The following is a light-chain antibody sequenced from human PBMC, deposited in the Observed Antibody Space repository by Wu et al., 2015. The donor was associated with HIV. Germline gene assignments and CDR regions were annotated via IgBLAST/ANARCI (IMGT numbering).Light chain of an antibody. V-gene: IGKV3-20*01. J-gene: IGKJ1*01. CDR3: QQYGSSPRT. CDR1: QSISSY. Sequence: EIVLTQSPVTLSLSPGERATLSCRASQSISSYLAWYRQTPGQAPRLLIYDVSNRATGIPARFSGSGSGTDFTLTINRLEPEDFAVYYCQQYGSSPRTFGQGTKVEV. CDR2: DVS.